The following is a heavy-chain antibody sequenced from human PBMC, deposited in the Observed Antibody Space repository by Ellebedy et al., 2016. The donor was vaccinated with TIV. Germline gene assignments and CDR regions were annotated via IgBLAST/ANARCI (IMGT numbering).Heavy chain of an antibody. Sequence: SVRGRFTISRDNAKISLYLQMNSLTAEDTAVYYCASGAYDIWGQGTSVIVSS. V-gene: IGHV3-11*06. J-gene: IGHJ3*02. CDR3: ASGAYDI.